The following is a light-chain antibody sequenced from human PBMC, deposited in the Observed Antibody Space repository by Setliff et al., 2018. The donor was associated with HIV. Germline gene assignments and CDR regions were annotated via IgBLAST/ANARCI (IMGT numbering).Light chain of an antibody. CDR2: DVN. Sequence: QSVLTQPASVSGSPGQSITISCTGTSSDVGGYKYVYWDQQHPGKAPKLMIYDVNNQTSGISNRFSGSKSGNTASLTISGLQAEDEADYYCSSYTSSNALVFGTGTKVTVL. CDR1: SSDVGGYKY. J-gene: IGLJ1*01. CDR3: SSYTSSNALV. V-gene: IGLV2-14*01.